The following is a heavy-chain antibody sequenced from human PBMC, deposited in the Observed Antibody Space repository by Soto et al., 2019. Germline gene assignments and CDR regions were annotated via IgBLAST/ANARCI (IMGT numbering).Heavy chain of an antibody. Sequence: EVQLVESGGGLVKPGGSLRLSCAASGFTFGTYTMNWVRQAPGKGLEWVSSIGTTSSYIYYADSVRGRFTISRDNARDSLYRQMSGLRAEDTAVYYCARVMCGDCSTYYYYSMDVWGQGTTVTVSS. V-gene: IGHV3-21*01. CDR3: ARVMCGDCSTYYYYSMDV. CDR1: GFTFGTYT. J-gene: IGHJ6*02. CDR2: IGTTSSYI. D-gene: IGHD2-21*02.